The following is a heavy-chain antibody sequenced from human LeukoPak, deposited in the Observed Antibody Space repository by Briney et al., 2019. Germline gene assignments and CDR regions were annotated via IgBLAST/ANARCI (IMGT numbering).Heavy chain of an antibody. J-gene: IGHJ5*02. CDR2: TNPNSGNT. CDR1: GYTFTSYD. Sequence: ASVKVSCKASGYTFTSYDINWVRQATGQGLEWMGWTNPNSGNTGYAQKFQGRVTITRNTSISTAYMELSSLRSEDTAVYYCARANYGDYGFDPWGQGTLVTVSS. CDR3: ARANYGDYGFDP. V-gene: IGHV1-8*03. D-gene: IGHD4-17*01.